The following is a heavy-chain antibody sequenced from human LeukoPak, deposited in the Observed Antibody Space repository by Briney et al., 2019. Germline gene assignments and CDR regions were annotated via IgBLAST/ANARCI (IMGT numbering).Heavy chain of an antibody. D-gene: IGHD3-22*01. CDR1: GFTFSSYA. Sequence: GGSLRLSCAASGFTFSSYAMHWVRQAPGKGLEWVAVISYDGSNKYYADSVKGRFTISRDNSKSTLYLQMNSLRAEDTAVYYCARASDRYYYDSSGPSLGGWGQGTLVTVSS. V-gene: IGHV3-30-3*01. CDR3: ARASDRYYYDSSGPSLGG. CDR2: ISYDGSNK. J-gene: IGHJ4*02.